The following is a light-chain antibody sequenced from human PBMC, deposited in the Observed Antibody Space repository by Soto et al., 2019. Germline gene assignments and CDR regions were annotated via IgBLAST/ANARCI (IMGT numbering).Light chain of an antibody. CDR1: SSDVGSGSHNL. CDR3: CSYAGSFTYV. J-gene: IGLJ1*01. Sequence: QPVLTQPASVSGSPGQSITISCTGTSSDVGSGSHNLVSWYQQRPGKVPKLMIYEGSKRPSGVSNRFSGSKSGYTASLTISGLQAEDEADYFCCSYAGSFTYVFGTGTKLTVL. CDR2: EGS. V-gene: IGLV2-23*01.